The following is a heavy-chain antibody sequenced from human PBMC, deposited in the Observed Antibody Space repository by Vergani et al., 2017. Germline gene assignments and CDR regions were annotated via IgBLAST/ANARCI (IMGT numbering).Heavy chain of an antibody. Sequence: EVQLVESGGGLVKPGGSLRLSCAASGFTFSNAWMSWVRQAPGKGLEWVGFIRSKAYGGTTEYAAPVKGRITISRDDSKNTLYLQMNSLKTEDTAVYYCKGPDYYXVDVWGKGTTVTVSS. J-gene: IGHJ6*03. CDR2: IRSKAYGGTT. CDR3: KGPDYYXVDV. CDR1: GFTFSNAW. V-gene: IGHV3-15*01.